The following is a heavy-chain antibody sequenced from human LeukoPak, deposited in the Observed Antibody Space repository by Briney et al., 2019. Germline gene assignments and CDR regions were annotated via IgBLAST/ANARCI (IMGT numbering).Heavy chain of an antibody. CDR1: GFTFSSYA. CDR3: ARGDYALYYYYYGMDV. V-gene: IGHV3-30-3*01. CDR2: ISYDGSNK. D-gene: IGHD4-17*01. J-gene: IGHJ6*02. Sequence: PGRSLRLSCAASGFTFSSYAMHWVRQAPGKGLEWVAVISYDGSNKYYADSVKGRFTISRDNSKNTLYLQMNSLRAEDTAVYYCARGDYALYYYYYGMDVWGQGTTVTVSS.